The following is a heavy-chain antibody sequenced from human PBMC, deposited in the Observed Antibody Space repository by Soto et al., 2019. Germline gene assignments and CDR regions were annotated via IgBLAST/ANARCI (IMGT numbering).Heavy chain of an antibody. CDR3: ARDLPHYDILTGYPLDY. D-gene: IGHD3-9*01. CDR2: IYHSGST. CDR1: GGSISSGGYS. Sequence: PSETLSLTCAVSGGSISSGGYSWSWIRQPPGKGLEWIGYIYHSGSTYYNPSLKSRVTISVDRSKNQFSLKLSSVTAADTAVYYCARDLPHYDILTGYPLDYWGQGTLVTVSS. J-gene: IGHJ4*02. V-gene: IGHV4-30-2*01.